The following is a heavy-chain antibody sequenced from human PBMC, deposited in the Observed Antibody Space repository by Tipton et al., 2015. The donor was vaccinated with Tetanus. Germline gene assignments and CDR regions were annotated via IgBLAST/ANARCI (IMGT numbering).Heavy chain of an antibody. Sequence: LRLSCTVSGGSISDKKYYWGWIRQPPGKGLEWIASIYFEGSTYYSPSLESRVTIALDTSQNVFSLRLTAVTAADTAVYYCARHLYGYWFDPWGQGTLVTVSS. D-gene: IGHD3-10*01. CDR3: ARHLYGYWFDP. V-gene: IGHV4-39*02. CDR2: IYFEGST. J-gene: IGHJ5*02. CDR1: GGSISDKKYY.